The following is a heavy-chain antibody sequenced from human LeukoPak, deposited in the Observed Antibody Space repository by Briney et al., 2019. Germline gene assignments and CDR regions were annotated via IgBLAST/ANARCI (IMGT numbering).Heavy chain of an antibody. CDR2: INHSGST. V-gene: IGHV4-34*01. CDR1: GGSFSDYY. CDR3: ARGTITLRDAFDI. J-gene: IGHJ3*02. Sequence: PSETLSLTCALYGGSFSDYYWSSIRHPPRKGLEWIGEINHSGSTNYNPSLKSRVTISVDTSKNQFSLKLSSVTAADTAVSYCARGTITLRDAFDIWGQGTMVTVSS. D-gene: IGHD5-24*01.